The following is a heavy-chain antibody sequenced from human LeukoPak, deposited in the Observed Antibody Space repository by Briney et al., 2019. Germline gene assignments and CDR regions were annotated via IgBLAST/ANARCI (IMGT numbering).Heavy chain of an antibody. CDR1: GFTFSSYS. Sequence: GGSLTLSCAASGFTFSSYSMNWVRQAPGKGLEWVSSISSSSSYIYYADSVKGRFTISRDNAKNSLYLQMNSLRAEDTAVYYCATGTSWNDVDYFDYWGQGTLVTVSS. V-gene: IGHV3-21*01. D-gene: IGHD1-1*01. CDR3: ATGTSWNDVDYFDY. CDR2: ISSSSSYI. J-gene: IGHJ4*02.